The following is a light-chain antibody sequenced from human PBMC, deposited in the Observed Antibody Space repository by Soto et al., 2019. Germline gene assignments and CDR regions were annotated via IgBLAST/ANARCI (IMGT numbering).Light chain of an antibody. V-gene: IGLV2-14*01. CDR1: SSDVGGYNY. CDR3: SSHTSSNTHVV. Sequence: QSVLTQPASVSGSPGQSITISCTGTSSDVGGYNYVSWYQQYPGKAPKLMIYEVSNRPSGVSNRFSGSKSGNTASLTISGLQAEDEADYYCSSHTSSNTHVVFGGETKLTVL. CDR2: EVS. J-gene: IGLJ2*01.